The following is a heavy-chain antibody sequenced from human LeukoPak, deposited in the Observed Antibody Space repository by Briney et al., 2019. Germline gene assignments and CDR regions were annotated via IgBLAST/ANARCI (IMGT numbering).Heavy chain of an antibody. V-gene: IGHV3-23*01. J-gene: IGHJ4*02. CDR2: ISGSGGST. CDR3: ARGPLGELYFDY. Sequence: PGGSLRLSCAASGFTFSSYAMSWVRKAPGKGLEWVSAISGSGGSTYYADSVKGRFTISRDNSKNTLYLQMNSLRAEDTAVYYCARGPLGELYFDYWGQGTLVTVSS. CDR1: GFTFSSYA. D-gene: IGHD3-16*01.